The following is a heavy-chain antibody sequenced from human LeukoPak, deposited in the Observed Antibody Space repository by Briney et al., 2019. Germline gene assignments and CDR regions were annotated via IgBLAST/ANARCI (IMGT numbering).Heavy chain of an antibody. CDR3: AKDTGVGVRFLGFDY. J-gene: IGHJ4*02. CDR1: GFTFDDYA. Sequence: GGSLRLSCAASGFTFDDYAMHWVRQAPGKGLEWVSGISWNSGSIGYADSVKGRFTIPRDNAKNSLYLQMNSLRAEDTALYYCAKDTGVGVRFLGFDYWGQGTLVTVSS. V-gene: IGHV3-9*01. D-gene: IGHD3-3*01. CDR2: ISWNSGSI.